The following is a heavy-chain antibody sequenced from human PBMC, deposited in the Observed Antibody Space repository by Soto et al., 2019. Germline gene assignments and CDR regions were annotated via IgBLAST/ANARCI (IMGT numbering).Heavy chain of an antibody. D-gene: IGHD3-3*01. Sequence: RGSLRLSCAASGFTFSSYAMSWVRQAPGKGLEWVSAISGSGGSTYYADSVKGRFTISRDNSKNTLYLQMNSLRAEDTAVYYCAKGGSDFWSGYYFDYWGQGTLVTVSS. CDR1: GFTFSSYA. CDR3: AKGGSDFWSGYYFDY. V-gene: IGHV3-23*01. CDR2: ISGSGGST. J-gene: IGHJ4*02.